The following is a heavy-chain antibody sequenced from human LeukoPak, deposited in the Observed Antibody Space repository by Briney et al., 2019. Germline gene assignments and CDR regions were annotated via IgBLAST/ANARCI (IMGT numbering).Heavy chain of an antibody. CDR1: GFTFSSYA. V-gene: IGHV3-23*01. J-gene: IGHJ4*02. CDR3: AKDTRYSYGYDY. CDR2: ISGSGGST. Sequence: GGSLRLSCAASGFTFSSYAMSWVRQAPGMGLAWVSAISGSGGSTYYADSVKGRFTISRDKSKNTLYLQMNSLRAEDTAVYYCAKDTRYSYGYDYWGQGTLATVSS. D-gene: IGHD5-18*01.